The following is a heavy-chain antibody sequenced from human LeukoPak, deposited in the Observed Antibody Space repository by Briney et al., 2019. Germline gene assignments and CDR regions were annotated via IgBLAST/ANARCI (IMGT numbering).Heavy chain of an antibody. CDR1: GGSISNYW. CDR3: ARGYSSSWNYFDY. J-gene: IGHJ4*02. D-gene: IGHD6-13*01. CDR2: VFDSGGT. V-gene: IGHV4-59*01. Sequence: SETLSLTCTVSGGSISNYWWSWIRQPPGKGLEWIGYVFDSGGTNYNPSLKSRVTISVDTSKKQFSLKLSSVTAADTAVYYCARGYSSSWNYFDYWGQGTLVTVST.